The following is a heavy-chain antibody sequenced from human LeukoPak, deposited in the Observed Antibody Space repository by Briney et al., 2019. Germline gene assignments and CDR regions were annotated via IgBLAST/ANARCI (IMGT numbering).Heavy chain of an antibody. CDR2: IKQDGSVK. CDR1: GFMFSSYW. CDR3: AREEVRSFDN. D-gene: IGHD5-24*01. J-gene: IGHJ4*02. Sequence: GGSLRLSCAASGFMFSSYWMTWVRQAPGKGLEWVANIKQDGSVKYYMSSVRGRFTISRDNAKNSLYLQMNNVRAEDTAVYYCAREEVRSFDNWGQGTLVTVSS. V-gene: IGHV3-7*03.